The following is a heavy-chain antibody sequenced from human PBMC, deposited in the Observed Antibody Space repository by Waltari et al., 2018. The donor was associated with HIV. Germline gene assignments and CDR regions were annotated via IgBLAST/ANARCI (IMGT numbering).Heavy chain of an antibody. CDR3: ARDYFFESSGYYYVH. V-gene: IGHV3-7*04. Sequence: EVQLVESGGGLVQPGGSLRLSCAASGFTFNNYWMSWVRQGPGKGLEWVANIKQDGSEKYYVDSVKGRFTVSRDNAKNSLYLQMKSLRVEDTAVYYCARDYFFESSGYYYVHWGQGTLVTVSS. CDR2: IKQDGSEK. J-gene: IGHJ4*02. D-gene: IGHD3-22*01. CDR1: GFTFNNYW.